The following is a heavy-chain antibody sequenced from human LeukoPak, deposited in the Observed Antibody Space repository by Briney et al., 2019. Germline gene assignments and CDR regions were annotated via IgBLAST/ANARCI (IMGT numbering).Heavy chain of an antibody. CDR1: GYSFTSYW. Sequence: GESLKISCKGSGYSFTSYWIGWVRQMPGKGLEWVAIIYPGDSETRSSPSFQGQVTMSADQSITTAYLQWNSLKASDTAMYFCARTIAFYYDSSSYMDFWGQGTLVIVSS. CDR3: ARTIAFYYDSSSYMDF. CDR2: IYPGDSET. D-gene: IGHD3-22*01. J-gene: IGHJ4*02. V-gene: IGHV5-51*01.